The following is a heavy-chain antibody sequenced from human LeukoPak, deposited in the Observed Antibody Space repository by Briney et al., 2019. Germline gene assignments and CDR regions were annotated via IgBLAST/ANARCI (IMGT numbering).Heavy chain of an antibody. CDR3: ARNRGSGSYLSHFDY. CDR1: GGSISSSSYY. J-gene: IGHJ4*02. CDR2: IYYSGST. V-gene: IGHV4-39*01. D-gene: IGHD1-26*01. Sequence: SETLSLTCTVSGGSISSSSYYWGWIRQPPGKGLEWIGSIYYSGSTYYNPSLKSRVTISVDTSKNQFSLKLSSVTAADTAVYYCARNRGSGSYLSHFDYWGQGTLVTVSS.